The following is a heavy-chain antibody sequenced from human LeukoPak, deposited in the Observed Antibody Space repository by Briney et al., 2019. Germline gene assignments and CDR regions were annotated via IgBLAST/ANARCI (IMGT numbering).Heavy chain of an antibody. J-gene: IGHJ4*02. V-gene: IGHV3-15*01. CDR1: GFTFSNAW. Sequence: PGGSLRLSCAASGFTFSNAWMSWVRQAPGKGLEWVGRIKSKTDGGTTDYAAPVKGRFTISRDDSKNTLYLQMNSLKTEDTAVYYCTTLPTYSGYDWTLDYWGQGTLVTVSS. CDR3: TTLPTYSGYDWTLDY. D-gene: IGHD5-12*01. CDR2: IKSKTDGGTT.